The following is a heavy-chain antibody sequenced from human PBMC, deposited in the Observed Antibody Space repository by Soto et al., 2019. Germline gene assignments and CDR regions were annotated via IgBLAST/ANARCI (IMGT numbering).Heavy chain of an antibody. CDR3: ARSEDTAMVDF. V-gene: IGHV4-59*01. D-gene: IGHD5-18*01. CDR2: IYYSGST. J-gene: IGHJ4*02. Sequence: SETLSLTCTVSGGSISSYYWSWIRQPPGKGLEWIGYIYYSGSTNYNPSLKSRVTISVDTSKNQFSLKLSSVTAADTAVYYCARSEDTAMVDFWGQGTLVTVS. CDR1: GGSISSYY.